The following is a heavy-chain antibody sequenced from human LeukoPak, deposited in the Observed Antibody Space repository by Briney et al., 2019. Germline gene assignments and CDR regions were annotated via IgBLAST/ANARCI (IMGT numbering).Heavy chain of an antibody. CDR3: ARDEVVAAPNYFGMVV. J-gene: IGHJ6*02. CDR2: ISYDGRIK. Sequence: GGSLRLSCAASGFTFSSYAMHWVRQAPGKGLEWVTAISYDGRIKAFADSVKGRFTISRDNSKNMLYLQMNSLRAEDTGVYYCARDEVVAAPNYFGMVVWGQGTTVSVSS. CDR1: GFTFSSYA. D-gene: IGHD2-15*01. V-gene: IGHV3-30*04.